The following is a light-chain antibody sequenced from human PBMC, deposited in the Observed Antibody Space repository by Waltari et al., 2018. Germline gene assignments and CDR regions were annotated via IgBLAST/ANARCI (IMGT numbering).Light chain of an antibody. CDR3: QQSYSTPVT. J-gene: IGKJ3*01. V-gene: IGKV1-39*01. CDR2: AAS. Sequence: DIQMTQSPSSLSASLGDRVTITCRASQSISSYLNWYQQKPGKAPKLLIYAASSLQSGVPSMFSGSGSGTDFTLTISSLQPEDFATYYCQQSYSTPVTFGPGTKVDIK. CDR1: QSISSY.